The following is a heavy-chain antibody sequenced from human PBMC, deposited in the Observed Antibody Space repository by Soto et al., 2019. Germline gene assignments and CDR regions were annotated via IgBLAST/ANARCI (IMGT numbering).Heavy chain of an antibody. CDR3: ASRRYTVTKGGIDY. CDR1: GGSISSGGYY. D-gene: IGHD4-4*01. V-gene: IGHV4-31*03. CDR2: IYYSGST. Sequence: QVQLQESGPGLVKPSQTLSLTCTVSGGSISSGGYYWSWIRQHPGKGLEWIGYIYYSGSTYYNQSLKSRVTISVDTSKNQFSLKLSSVTAADTAVYYCASRRYTVTKGGIDYWGQGTLVTVSS. J-gene: IGHJ4*02.